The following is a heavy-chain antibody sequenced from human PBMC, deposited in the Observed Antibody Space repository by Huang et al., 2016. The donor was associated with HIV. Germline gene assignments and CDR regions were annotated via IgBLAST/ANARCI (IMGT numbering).Heavy chain of an antibody. CDR2: IYYKGST. V-gene: IGHV4-39*01. CDR3: ARHREGPVAYYSGWGSHLNYMDV. CDR1: GGSIRSSDYH. D-gene: IGHD3-10*01. Sequence: QLLLQESGPGLVKPSEALALPCAVSGGSIRSSDYHWGWIRQPPGKGLEWSGSIYYKGSTNDSPSLKSRVTIAVDTSKNLFFLNLTAMTAADTAVYYCARHREGPVAYYSGWGSHLNYMDVWGRGRTVVVSS. J-gene: IGHJ6*03.